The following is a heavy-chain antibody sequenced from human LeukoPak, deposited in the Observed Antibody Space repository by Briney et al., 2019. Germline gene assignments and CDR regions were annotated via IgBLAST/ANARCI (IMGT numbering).Heavy chain of an antibody. Sequence: PSETLSLTCTVSGGSISSSSYYWGWIRQPPGKGLEWIGSIYYSGSTNYNPSLKSRVTISVDTSKNQFSLKLSSVTAADTAVYYCARTTPAGYSSGWYYFDYWGQGTLVTVSS. J-gene: IGHJ4*02. CDR1: GGSISSSSYY. CDR2: IYYSGST. CDR3: ARTTPAGYSSGWYYFDY. V-gene: IGHV4-39*07. D-gene: IGHD6-19*01.